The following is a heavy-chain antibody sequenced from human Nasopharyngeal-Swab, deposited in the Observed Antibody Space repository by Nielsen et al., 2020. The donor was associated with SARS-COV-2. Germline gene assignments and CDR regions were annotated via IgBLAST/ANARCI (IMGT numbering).Heavy chain of an antibody. CDR3: AKVRTNYGMGLNGALDP. V-gene: IGHV1-69*13. D-gene: IGHD4-17*01. Sequence: SVKVSCKSSGGTFRNSGFSWVRQAPGQGLEWMGGIIPVFGTPLYAQKFQGRVTISADESTTTTYMELSSLRSQDTAVYCCAKVRTNYGMGLNGALDPWGQGTLVTVSS. CDR2: IIPVFGTP. J-gene: IGHJ5*02. CDR1: GGTFRNSG.